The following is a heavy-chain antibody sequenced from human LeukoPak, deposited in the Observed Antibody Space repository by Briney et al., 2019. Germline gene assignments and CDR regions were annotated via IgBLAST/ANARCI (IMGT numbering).Heavy chain of an antibody. Sequence: SETLSLTCAVYGGXFSGYYCSWIRQPPGKGLEWIGEINHSGSTNYNPSLKSRVTISVDTSKNQFSLKLSSVTAADTAVYYCARLYSSSLGQVFDYWGQGTLVTVSS. J-gene: IGHJ4*02. CDR1: GGXFSGYY. CDR3: ARLYSSSLGQVFDY. CDR2: INHSGST. V-gene: IGHV4-34*01. D-gene: IGHD6-13*01.